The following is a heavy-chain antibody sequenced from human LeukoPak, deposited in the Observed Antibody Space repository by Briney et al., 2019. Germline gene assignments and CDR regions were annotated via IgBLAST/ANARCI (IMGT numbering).Heavy chain of an antibody. CDR1: GGSFSGYY. V-gene: IGHV4-34*01. CDR3: ARRDRYYYGSGSYDY. CDR2: INHSGST. J-gene: IGHJ4*02. Sequence: SETLSLTCAVYGGSFSGYYWSWIRQPPGKGLEWIGEINHSGSTNYNPSLKSRVTISVDTSKNQFSLKLSSVTAADTAVYYCARRDRYYYGSGSYDYWGQGTQVTVSS. D-gene: IGHD3-10*01.